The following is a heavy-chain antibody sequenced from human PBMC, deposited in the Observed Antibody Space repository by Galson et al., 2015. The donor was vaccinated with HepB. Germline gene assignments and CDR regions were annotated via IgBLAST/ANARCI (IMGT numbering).Heavy chain of an antibody. CDR2: INHSGST. Sequence: SETLSLTCAVYGGSFSGYYWSWIRQPPGKGLEWIGEINHSGSTNYNPSLKSRVTISVDTSKNQFSLKLSSVTAADTAVYYCARGEVGGSGSCRFDPWGQGTLVTVSS. J-gene: IGHJ5*02. D-gene: IGHD3-10*01. CDR3: ARGEVGGSGSCRFDP. V-gene: IGHV4-34*01. CDR1: GGSFSGYY.